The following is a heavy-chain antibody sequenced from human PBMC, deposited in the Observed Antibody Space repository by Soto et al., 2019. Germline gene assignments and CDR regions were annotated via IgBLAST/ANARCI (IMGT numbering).Heavy chain of an antibody. CDR1: GFTFSSYS. V-gene: IGHV3-48*02. J-gene: IGHJ6*02. Sequence: GGSLRLSCAASGFTFSSYSMNWVRQAPGKGLEWVSYISSSSSTIYYADSVKGRFTISRDNAKNSLYLQMNSLRDEDTAVYYCAREIRDFWSGYPIPYYYYYGMDVWGQGTTVTVSS. D-gene: IGHD3-3*01. CDR3: AREIRDFWSGYPIPYYYYYGMDV. CDR2: ISSSSSTI.